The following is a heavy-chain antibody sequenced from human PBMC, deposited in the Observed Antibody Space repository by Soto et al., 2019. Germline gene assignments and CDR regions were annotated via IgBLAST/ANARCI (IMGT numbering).Heavy chain of an antibody. CDR2: IYWDDAK. CDR1: GFSLSASGVG. D-gene: IGHD3-16*01. J-gene: IGHJ4*02. V-gene: IGHV2-5*02. Sequence: QITLKESGPTLVKPTQTLTLTCTFSGFSLSASGVGVGWIRQPPGKALEWLAIIYWDDAKHYSPSLKSSLTITKDTSKNQVVLTMTNMEPGDTAPFSCAHKGGGDRILDYWGQGTLVTVSS. CDR3: AHKGGGDRILDY.